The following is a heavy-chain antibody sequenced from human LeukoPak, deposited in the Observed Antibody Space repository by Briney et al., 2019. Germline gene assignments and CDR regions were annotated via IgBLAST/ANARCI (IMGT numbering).Heavy chain of an antibody. Sequence: GGPLRLSCAASGFTFSDYYMSWVRQAPGKGLEWVSAISGSGGSTYYADSVKGRFTISRDNSKNTLYLQMNSLRAEDTAVYYCAKGNIVVPAAALIDYWGQGTLVTVSS. V-gene: IGHV3-23*01. D-gene: IGHD2-2*01. CDR3: AKGNIVVPAAALIDY. CDR2: ISGSGGST. J-gene: IGHJ4*02. CDR1: GFTFSDYY.